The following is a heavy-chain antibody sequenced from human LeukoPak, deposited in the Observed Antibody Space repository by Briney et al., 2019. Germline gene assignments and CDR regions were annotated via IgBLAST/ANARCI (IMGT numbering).Heavy chain of an antibody. CDR3: GESVPLPGRGAIVY. CDR2: IKSKIHGGTS. Sequence: PGGSLRLSCAASELTFSEAWMTWVRQAPEKGLEWVGHIKSKIHGGTSDYAATVKGRFTISRNDSKNKLYLQKDSRKTEENAVVYCGESVPLPGRGAIVYWGQGTPVTVSS. CDR1: ELTFSEAW. V-gene: IGHV3-15*01. D-gene: IGHD3-16*02. J-gene: IGHJ4*02.